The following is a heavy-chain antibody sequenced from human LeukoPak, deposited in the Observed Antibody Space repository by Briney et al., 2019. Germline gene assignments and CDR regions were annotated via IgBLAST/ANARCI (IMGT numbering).Heavy chain of an antibody. CDR1: GFTFSNYW. D-gene: IGHD6-19*01. V-gene: IGHV3-74*01. CDR2: SNDEGSRT. J-gene: IGHJ4*02. CDR3: AREDIGLDYFDY. Sequence: GGSLRLSCVGSGFTFSNYWVHWVRQAPGGGLVWVSRSNDEGSRTDYADSVRGRFTISKDNVKNSLYLQMNSLRAEDTAVYYCAREDIGLDYFDYWGERTLVTVSS.